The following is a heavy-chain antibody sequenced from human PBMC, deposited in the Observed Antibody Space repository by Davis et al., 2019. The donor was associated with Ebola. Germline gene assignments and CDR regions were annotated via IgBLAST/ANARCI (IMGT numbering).Heavy chain of an antibody. Sequence: GESLKISCTASGFNVSGNYMSWVRQAPGKGLEWVAVISHDGSNKNYADSVKGRFTISRDNSKNTLYLQMISLRTEDTAVYYCASELIRGVSNTVDYWGQGTLVTVSS. CDR3: ASELIRGVSNTVDY. CDR2: ISHDGSNK. CDR1: GFNVSGNY. J-gene: IGHJ4*02. V-gene: IGHV3-30*03. D-gene: IGHD3-10*01.